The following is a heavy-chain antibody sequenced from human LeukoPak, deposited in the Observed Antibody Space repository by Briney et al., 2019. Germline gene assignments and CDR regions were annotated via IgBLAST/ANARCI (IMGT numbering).Heavy chain of an antibody. CDR1: GGSISSSNW. V-gene: IGHV4-4*02. CDR3: ASSYCSGGSCYQDY. D-gene: IGHD2-15*01. J-gene: IGHJ4*02. Sequence: SETLSLTCAVSGGSISSSNWWSWVRQPPGKGLEWIGKIYHSGSTNYNPSLKSRVTISVDKSKNQFSLKLSSVTAADTAVYYCASSYCSGGSCYQDYWGQGTLVTVSS. CDR2: IYHSGST.